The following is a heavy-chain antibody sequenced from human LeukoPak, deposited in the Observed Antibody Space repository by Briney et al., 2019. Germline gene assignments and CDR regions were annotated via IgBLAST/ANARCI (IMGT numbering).Heavy chain of an antibody. Sequence: PSETLSLTCTVSADSINNYYWNWIRPPAGKGLEWIGRIYSSGTTNYNPSLRSRVTMSVDTSKKQFSLKLSFVTAADTAVYYCASGGNSGSYYLLRGQGTLVTVSS. CDR2: IYSSGTT. V-gene: IGHV4-4*07. J-gene: IGHJ4*02. D-gene: IGHD3-10*01. CDR3: ASGGNSGSYYLL. CDR1: ADSINNYY.